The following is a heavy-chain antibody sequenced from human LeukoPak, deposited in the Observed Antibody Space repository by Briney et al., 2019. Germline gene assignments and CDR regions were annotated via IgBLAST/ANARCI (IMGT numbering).Heavy chain of an antibody. CDR3: ARGLRLYSGYDFLRY. D-gene: IGHD5-12*01. V-gene: IGHV4-34*01. Sequence: GSLRLSCAASGFTFSSYSMNWVRQAPGKGLEWIGEINHSGSTNYNASLKSRVTISVDTSKNQFSLKLSSVTAADTAVYYCARGLRLYSGYDFLRYWGQGTLVTVSS. CDR1: GFTFSSYS. J-gene: IGHJ4*02. CDR2: INHSGST.